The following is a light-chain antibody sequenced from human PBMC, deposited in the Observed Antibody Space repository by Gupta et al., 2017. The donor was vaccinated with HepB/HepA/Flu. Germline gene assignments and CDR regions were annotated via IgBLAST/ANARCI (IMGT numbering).Light chain of an antibody. CDR3: NSYTSSDSYM. J-gene: IGLJ1*01. CDR1: SNDVGDYNY. V-gene: IGLV2-14*03. Sequence: SALTQPASMSGSPDQSITISCTGTSNDVGDYNYVSWYQQHPGKAPKLMIYDVSNRPAGVANRFSGSKSGNTASLTISGLQAEDEADYYCNSYTSSDSYMFGTGTKVTVL. CDR2: DVS.